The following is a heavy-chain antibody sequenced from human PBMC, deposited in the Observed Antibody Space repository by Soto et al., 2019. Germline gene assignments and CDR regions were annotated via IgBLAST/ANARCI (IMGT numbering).Heavy chain of an antibody. CDR1: GGTFSSYA. D-gene: IGHD4-17*01. V-gene: IGHV1-69*13. CDR2: IIPIFGTA. Sequence: ASVKVSCKASGGTFSSYAISWVRQAPGQGLEWMGGIIPIFGTANYAQKFQGRVTITADESTSTAYMELSSLRSEDTAVYYCARFPLVAVTTPSFYYYGMDVWGQGTTVTVSS. CDR3: ARFPLVAVTTPSFYYYGMDV. J-gene: IGHJ6*02.